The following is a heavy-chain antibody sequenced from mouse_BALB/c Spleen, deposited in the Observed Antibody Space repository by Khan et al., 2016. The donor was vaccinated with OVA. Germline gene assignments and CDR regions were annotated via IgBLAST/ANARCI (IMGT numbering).Heavy chain of an antibody. J-gene: IGHJ3*01. CDR3: ARKDYYDYDPFPY. CDR2: ISYSGNT. D-gene: IGHD2-4*01. CDR1: GYSITSEYT. V-gene: IGHV3-2*02. Sequence: QLEESGPGLVKPSQSLSLTCTVTGYSITSEYTWNWIRQFPGNKLEWMGFISYSGNTRYNPSLKSRISITRDTSKNQFFLQLNSVTSGDTATYYCARKDYYDYDPFPYWGQGTLVTVSA.